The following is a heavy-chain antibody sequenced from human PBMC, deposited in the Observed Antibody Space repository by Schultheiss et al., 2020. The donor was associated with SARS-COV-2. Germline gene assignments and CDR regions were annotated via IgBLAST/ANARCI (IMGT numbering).Heavy chain of an antibody. CDR1: GFTFSSYA. CDR2: ISGSGGST. Sequence: GESLKISCAASGFTFSSYAMSWVRQAPGKGLEWVSAISGSGGSTYYADSVKGRFTISRDNSKNTLYLQMNSLRAEDTAVYYCAKDLGGYCSGGSCYPYYYYYYGMDVWGQGTTVTVSS. J-gene: IGHJ6*02. V-gene: IGHV3-23*01. CDR3: AKDLGGYCSGGSCYPYYYYYYGMDV. D-gene: IGHD2-15*01.